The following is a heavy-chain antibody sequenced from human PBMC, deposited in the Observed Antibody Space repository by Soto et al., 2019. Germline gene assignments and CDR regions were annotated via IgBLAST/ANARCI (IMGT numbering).Heavy chain of an antibody. V-gene: IGHV3-23*01. CDR2: ISDSGGST. CDR3: AKTAAKGVVVYYCDY. D-gene: IGHD2-15*01. J-gene: IGHJ4*02. Sequence: EVQLLESGGGLVQPGGSLRLSCAASGFTFSSYAISWVRQAPGKGLEWVSGISDSGGSTYYADTVKGRFTISRDNPKNTPYLQMNSLRAEDTAVYYCAKTAAKGVVVYYCDYWGQGTLVTVSS. CDR1: GFTFSSYA.